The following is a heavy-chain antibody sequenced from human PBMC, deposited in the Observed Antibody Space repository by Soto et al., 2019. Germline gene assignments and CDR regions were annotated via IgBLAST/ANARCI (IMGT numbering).Heavy chain of an antibody. D-gene: IGHD2-15*01. CDR1: GGSISSYY. CDR3: ARVGGCSGGSCYYWYYGMDV. J-gene: IGHJ6*02. V-gene: IGHV4-59*01. Sequence: TVSGGSISSYYWSWIRQPPGKGLEWIGYIYYSGSTNYNPSLKSRVTISVDTSKNQFSLKLSSVTAADTAVYYCARVGGCSGGSCYYWYYGMDVWGQGTTVTVSS. CDR2: IYYSGST.